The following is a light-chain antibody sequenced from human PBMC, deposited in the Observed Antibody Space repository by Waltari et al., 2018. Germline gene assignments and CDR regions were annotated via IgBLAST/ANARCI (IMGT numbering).Light chain of an antibody. Sequence: EIVLTQSPGTLSLSPGERATLSCRAQQGVGNRYLAWYQQKPGQAPRLLVYGASSRAAGIPDRFSGSWSGTDFPLTMRRLEPEDSAVYYCQQYGSPLFTLGPGTKVEIK. J-gene: IGKJ3*01. CDR3: QQYGSPLFT. V-gene: IGKV3-20*01. CDR2: GAS. CDR1: QGVGNRY.